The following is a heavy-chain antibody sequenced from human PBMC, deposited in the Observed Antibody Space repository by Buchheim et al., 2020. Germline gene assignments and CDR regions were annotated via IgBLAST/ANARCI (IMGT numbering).Heavy chain of an antibody. CDR2: INHSGST. Sequence: QVQLQQWGAGLLKPSETLSLTCAVYGGSSSGYYWSWIRQPPGKGLEWIGEINHSGSTNYNPSLKSRVTISVDTSKNQFSLKLSSVTAADTAVYYCARGLSPKRVVVAADWFDPWGQGTL. V-gene: IGHV4-34*01. J-gene: IGHJ5*02. CDR1: GGSSSGYY. D-gene: IGHD2-15*01. CDR3: ARGLSPKRVVVAADWFDP.